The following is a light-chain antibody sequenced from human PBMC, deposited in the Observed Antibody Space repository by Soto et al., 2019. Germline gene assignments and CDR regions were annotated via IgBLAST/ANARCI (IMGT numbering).Light chain of an antibody. J-gene: IGKJ1*01. V-gene: IGKV1-5*01. CDR2: DAS. CDR1: QSISSW. CDR3: QQYNSYSRGWT. Sequence: DIQMTQSPSTLSASVGDRVTITCRASQSISSWLAWYQQKPGKAPKLLIYDASSLESGVPSRFSGSGYGTEFTLTISSLQPDDFATYYCQQYNSYSRGWTFGQGTKVEI.